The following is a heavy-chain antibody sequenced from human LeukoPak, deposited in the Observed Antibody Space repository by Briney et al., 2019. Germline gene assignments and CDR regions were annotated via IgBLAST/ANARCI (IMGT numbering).Heavy chain of an antibody. Sequence: GGSLRLSCAASGFTFDDYAMHWVRQAPGKGLEWVSGIGWNSGSIGYADSVKGRFTISRDNAKNSLYLQMNTLRAEDTAVYYCARVGSSGSYNEDYWGQGTLVTVSS. CDR3: ARVGSSGSYNEDY. V-gene: IGHV3-9*01. J-gene: IGHJ4*02. CDR1: GFTFDDYA. CDR2: IGWNSGSI. D-gene: IGHD1-26*01.